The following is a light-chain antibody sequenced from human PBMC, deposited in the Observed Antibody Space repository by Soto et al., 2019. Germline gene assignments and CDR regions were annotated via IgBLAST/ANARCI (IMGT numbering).Light chain of an antibody. J-gene: IGLJ2*01. V-gene: IGLV2-23*01. CDR2: EGS. CDR3: CSYAGSSTAI. CDR1: SSDVGSDNL. Sequence: QSALTQPASVSGSPGQSFTISCTGTSSDVGSDNLVSWYQQHPGKAPKLMIYEGSKRPSGVSNRFSGSKSGNTASLTISGLQAEDEADYYCCSYAGSSTAIFGGGTKLTVL.